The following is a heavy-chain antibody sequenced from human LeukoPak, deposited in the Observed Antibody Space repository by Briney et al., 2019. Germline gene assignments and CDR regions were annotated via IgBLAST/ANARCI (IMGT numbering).Heavy chain of an antibody. CDR1: GFTFSSYW. Sequence: QAGGFLRLSCAASGFTFSSYWMRWVRQAPGKGLEWVANIKRDGSEKYYEDSVRGRFTISRDNAKNSLYLQMNSLRAEDTAVYCRARDLSDYGVGSPDYCGQGALVTVSS. CDR2: IKRDGSEK. D-gene: IGHD4-17*01. CDR3: ARDLSDYGVGSPDY. V-gene: IGHV3-7*01. J-gene: IGHJ4*02.